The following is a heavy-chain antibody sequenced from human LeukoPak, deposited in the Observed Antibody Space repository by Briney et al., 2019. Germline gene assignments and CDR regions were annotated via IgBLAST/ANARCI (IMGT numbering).Heavy chain of an antibody. CDR1: EFSAGSHY. CDR2: IYSFGRT. Sequence: GGSLRLSCAASEFSAGSHYMTWVRQAPGKGLEWVSLIYSFGRTYYADSVKGRFTISRDNSKNTLYLQMNSVRAEDTAVYYCARDPTGSGRHVGDWGQGTLVTVSS. CDR3: ARDPTGSGRHVGD. V-gene: IGHV3-66*01. D-gene: IGHD3-10*01. J-gene: IGHJ4*02.